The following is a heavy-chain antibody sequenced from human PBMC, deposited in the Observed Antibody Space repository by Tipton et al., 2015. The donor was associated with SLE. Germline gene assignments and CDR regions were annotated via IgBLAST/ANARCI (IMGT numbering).Heavy chain of an antibody. CDR3: ARDADGRNWFDP. J-gene: IGHJ5*02. CDR2: INPNSGDT. V-gene: IGHV1-2*02. D-gene: IGHD5-24*01. CDR1: GYTFTAYY. Sequence: QSGAEVKKPGASVKVSCKASGYTFTAYYMHWVRQAPGQGLEWMGWINPNSGDTNSAQKFQGRVTMTRDTSISTAYMELSRLRSDDTAVYYCARDADGRNWFDPWGQGTLVTVSS.